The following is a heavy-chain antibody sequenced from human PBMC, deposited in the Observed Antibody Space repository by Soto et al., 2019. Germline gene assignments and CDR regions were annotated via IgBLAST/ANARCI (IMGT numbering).Heavy chain of an antibody. CDR3: LIGLPLRVVKFYYYHFMDV. J-gene: IGHJ6*03. CDR2: INTGNGNT. V-gene: IGHV1-3*04. Sequence: ASVKVSCKASGYTFTSYAIHWVRQAPGQRLERMGWINTGNGNTKYSQNSQGRVTITRDTSASTAYMELSSLTSEDTAVYYCLIGLPLRVVKFYYYHFMDVWGKGTTVTVSS. D-gene: IGHD2-2*01. CDR1: GYTFTSYA.